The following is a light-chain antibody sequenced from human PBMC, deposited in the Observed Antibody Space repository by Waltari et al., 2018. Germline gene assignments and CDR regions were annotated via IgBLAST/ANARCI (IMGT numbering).Light chain of an antibody. CDR2: DVS. CDR3: SSQSSNDVVL. J-gene: IGLJ2*01. V-gene: IGLV2-14*01. CDR1: SNDVGGYNS. Sequence: QSALTQPASVSGSPGQSVTIFCAGTSNDVGGYNSVSWYQEHPGQAPRVIIYDVSDRPSGLSDRFSGSKSGNTASLTISGRQAEDEADYYCSSQSSNDVVLFGGGTKLTVL.